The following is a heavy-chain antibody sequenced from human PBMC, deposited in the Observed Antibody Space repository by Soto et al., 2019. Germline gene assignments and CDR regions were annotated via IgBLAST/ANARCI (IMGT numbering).Heavy chain of an antibody. V-gene: IGHV4-59*01. CDR3: ARGYYDSNGQSNTFDI. D-gene: IGHD3-22*01. Sequence: PSETLSLTSTVPGASISSSYWSWLRQSPGKGLEWIGHVHHSGNTNYNPSLKSRVTMSVDTSRNQFSVKLRSVTTADTAVYYCARGYYDSNGQSNTFDIWGQGTMVTVSS. CDR2: VHHSGNT. CDR1: GASISSSY. J-gene: IGHJ3*02.